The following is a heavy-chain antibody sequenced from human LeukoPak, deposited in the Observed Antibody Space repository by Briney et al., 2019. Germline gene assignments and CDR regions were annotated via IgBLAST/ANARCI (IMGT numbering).Heavy chain of an antibody. V-gene: IGHV1-46*01. CDR3: ARDNSVGDNACWFDP. CDR1: GYSFTSYY. Sequence: ASVKVSCKASGYSFTSYYMHWVRQAPGQGLEWMGIINPSGDSTSYAQKFQGRVTMTRDMSTSTDYMELSSLRSEDTAVYYCARDNSVGDNACWFDPWGQGTLVTVSS. D-gene: IGHD1-26*01. CDR2: INPSGDST. J-gene: IGHJ5*02.